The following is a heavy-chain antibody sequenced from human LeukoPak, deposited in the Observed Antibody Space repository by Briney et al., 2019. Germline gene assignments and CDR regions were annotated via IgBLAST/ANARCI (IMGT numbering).Heavy chain of an antibody. CDR3: ARRGTGTYYYYYYYMDV. CDR1: GFTFDDYG. V-gene: IGHV3-20*04. Sequence: GGSLRLSCAASGFTFDDYGMSWVRQAPGKGLEWVSGINWNGGSTGYADSVKGRFTISRDNAKNSLYLQMNSLRAEGTALYYCARRGTGTYYYYYYYMDVWGKGTTVTVSS. D-gene: IGHD1-7*01. J-gene: IGHJ6*03. CDR2: INWNGGST.